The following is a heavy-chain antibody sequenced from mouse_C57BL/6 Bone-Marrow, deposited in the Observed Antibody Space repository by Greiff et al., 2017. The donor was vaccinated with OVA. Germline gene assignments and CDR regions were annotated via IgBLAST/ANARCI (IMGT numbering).Heavy chain of an antibody. CDR1: GYTFTSYG. J-gene: IGHJ4*01. CDR2: IYPRSGNN. D-gene: IGHD1-1*01. V-gene: IGHV1-81*01. Sequence: QVQLKESGAELARPGASVKLSCKASGYTFTSYGISWVKQRTGQGLEWIGEIYPRSGNNYYNEKFKGKATLTADKSSSTAYMELRSLTSEDSAVYFCATYGSSGYAMDYWGQGTSVTVSS. CDR3: ATYGSSGYAMDY.